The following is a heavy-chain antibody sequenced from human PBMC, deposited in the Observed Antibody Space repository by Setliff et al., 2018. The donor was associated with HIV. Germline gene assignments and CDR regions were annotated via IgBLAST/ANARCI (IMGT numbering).Heavy chain of an antibody. V-gene: IGHV4-4*09. D-gene: IGHD2-15*01. Sequence: KPSETLSLTCTVSGDSISSYSWNWIRQSPGGGLEWIGYTYTSGSTNYNPSLKSRVTISVDTSKNQFSLKLSSVTAADTAVYYCARFPLLHKNAFDIWGQGTMVTVSS. CDR2: TYTSGST. CDR1: GDSISSYS. CDR3: ARFPLLHKNAFDI. J-gene: IGHJ3*02.